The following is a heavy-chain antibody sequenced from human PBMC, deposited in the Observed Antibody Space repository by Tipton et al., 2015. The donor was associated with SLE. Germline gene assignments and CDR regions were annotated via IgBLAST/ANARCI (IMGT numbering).Heavy chain of an antibody. CDR2: IYYSGST. CDR1: GGSIGSSSVY. J-gene: IGHJ2*01. CDR3: ARAVNTYGTRSFDL. V-gene: IGHV4-39*07. Sequence: GLVKPSETLSLTCSVSGGSIGSSSVYWGWIRQPPGKGLEWIGNIYYSGSTYYNPSLESRVTISVDTSKTQFSLKLSSVIAADTAVYYCARAVNTYGTRSFDLWGRGTLVTVSS. D-gene: IGHD5-18*01.